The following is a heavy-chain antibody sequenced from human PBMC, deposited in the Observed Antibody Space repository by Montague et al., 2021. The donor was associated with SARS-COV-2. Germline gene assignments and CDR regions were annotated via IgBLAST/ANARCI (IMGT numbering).Heavy chain of an antibody. V-gene: IGHV3-30*03. CDR3: AREPKPVGYSYGYTFFDY. Sequence: SLRLSCAASGFTFSNYAMSWVRQAPGKGPEWVAVISYNGRNKQFGDSXXGRATISRDNSKNTLYLQVDSLRTDDTAVYYCAREPKPVGYSYGYTFFDYWGQGTLVTVSS. J-gene: IGHJ4*02. CDR2: ISYNGRNK. CDR1: GFTFSNYA. D-gene: IGHD5-18*01.